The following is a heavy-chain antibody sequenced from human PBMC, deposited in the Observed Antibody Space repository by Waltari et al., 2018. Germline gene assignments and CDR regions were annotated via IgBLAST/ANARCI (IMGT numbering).Heavy chain of an antibody. CDR3: ARQIGGRLLWDY. V-gene: IGHV4-59*02. D-gene: IGHD2-21*02. CDR2: MSHSGAL. J-gene: IGHJ4*02. Sequence: QVQLQESGPGLLNPSETLSLPCSVHGGSVSGAYWSWIRQPPGKGLELIAYMSHSGALIKNPSLKSRVTISLDTSKNQFSLNLDSVTAADTAVYYCARQIGGRLLWDYWGQGTLVVVSS. CDR1: GGSVSGAY.